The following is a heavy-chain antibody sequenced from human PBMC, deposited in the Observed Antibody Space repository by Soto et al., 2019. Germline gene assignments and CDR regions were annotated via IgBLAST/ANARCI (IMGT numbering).Heavy chain of an antibody. J-gene: IGHJ4*02. CDR3: AKTVEIIVVVPAAGRLDYFDY. V-gene: IGHV3-23*01. CDR1: GFTFSSYA. D-gene: IGHD2-2*01. CDR2: ISGSGGST. Sequence: GGSLRLSCAASGFTFSSYAMSWVRQAPGKGLEWVSAISGSGGSTYYADSVKGRFTISRDNSKNTLYLQMNSLRAEDTAVYYCAKTVEIIVVVPAAGRLDYFDYWGQGPLVTVSS.